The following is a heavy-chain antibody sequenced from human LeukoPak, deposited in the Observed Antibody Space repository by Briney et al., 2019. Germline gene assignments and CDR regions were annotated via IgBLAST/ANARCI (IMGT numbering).Heavy chain of an antibody. Sequence: GASVKVSCKASGYTFTGYYIHWVRQAPGQGLEWMGWINPNSGGTDYAQKFQGRVTMTRDTSISTAYMQLSRLRSDDTAVYYCARGPRSGSAEYYYYYMDVWGKGTTVTVSS. D-gene: IGHD3-10*01. V-gene: IGHV1-2*02. CDR3: ARGPRSGSAEYYYYYMDV. CDR1: GYTFTGYY. J-gene: IGHJ6*03. CDR2: INPNSGGT.